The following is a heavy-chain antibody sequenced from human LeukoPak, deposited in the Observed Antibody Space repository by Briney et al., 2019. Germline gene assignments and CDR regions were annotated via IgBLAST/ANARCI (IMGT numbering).Heavy chain of an antibody. CDR1: SGFSTHYY. V-gene: IGHV4-59*01. CDR2: VSDTGRT. D-gene: IGHD3-16*01. CDR3: TKGYYESFDV. Sequence: SETLSLTCTVSSGFSTHYYWNWIRQPPGKALEWIGCVSDTGRTTYNPSLKSRLTISVDTSKRQFSLTLTSLTAADTAVYYCTKGYYESFDVWGQGILVTVSS. J-gene: IGHJ4*02.